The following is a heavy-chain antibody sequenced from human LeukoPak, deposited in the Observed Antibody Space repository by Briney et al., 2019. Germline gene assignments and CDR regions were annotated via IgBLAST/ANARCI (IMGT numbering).Heavy chain of an antibody. CDR2: IHHSGST. J-gene: IGHJ4*02. CDR3: ARAEGSGSGAYTLDY. CDR1: GDSISSGNW. V-gene: IGHV4-4*02. Sequence: SETLSLTCAVSGDSISSGNWWSWVRQPPGKGLEWIGEIHHSGSTNYNPSLKSRVTISVDKPNNQLSLKMTSVTAAGTAVYFCARAEGSGSGAYTLDYWGQGILVTVSS. D-gene: IGHD3-10*01.